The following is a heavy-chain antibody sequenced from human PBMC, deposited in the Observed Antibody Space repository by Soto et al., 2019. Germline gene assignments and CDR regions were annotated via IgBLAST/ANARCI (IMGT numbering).Heavy chain of an antibody. D-gene: IGHD3-16*01. CDR3: VRTNFASWAFNFYGMDV. CDR1: GQTFNRYW. CDR2: IKQDGSEE. V-gene: IGHV3-7*03. J-gene: IGHJ6*02. Sequence: DVQLAESGGGLVQPGGSLRLSCVASGQTFNRYWMSWVRQAPGKGLEWVANIKQDGSEEYYVDSVKGRFTISPDNATTSLYLQMNSLTAQDTAMYYCVRTNFASWAFNFYGMDVWCQGTTVTVSS.